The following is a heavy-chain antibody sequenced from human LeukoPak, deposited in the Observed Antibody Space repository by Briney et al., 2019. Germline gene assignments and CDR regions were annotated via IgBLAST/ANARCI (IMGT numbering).Heavy chain of an antibody. CDR2: ISGSGART. V-gene: IGHV3-23*01. D-gene: IGHD6-6*01. J-gene: IGHJ4*02. CDR1: GFTFSSYA. CDR3: AKCRQYSSSLFDY. Sequence: AGGSLRLSCAASGFTFSSYAMSWVRQAPGRGLEWVSGISGSGARTYYADSVKGRFTISRDNSKNTLFLQVNSLRAEDTAIYYCAKCRQYSSSLFDYWGQGTLVTVSS.